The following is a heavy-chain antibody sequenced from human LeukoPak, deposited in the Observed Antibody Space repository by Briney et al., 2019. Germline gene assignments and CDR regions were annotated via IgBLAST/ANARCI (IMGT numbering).Heavy chain of an antibody. CDR2: IYDSGST. D-gene: IGHD2-21*02. CDR3: ASGYCGGACQLGGVDM. V-gene: IGHV4-59*01. CDR1: GGSISIYY. Sequence: SETLSLTCTVSGGSISIYYWSWIRQPPGKGLEWIGYIYDSGSTNYNPSLKSRVTISLDTSGNQFSLKLSSVTAADTAVYYCASGYCGGACQLGGVDMWGQGTMVTVSS. J-gene: IGHJ3*02.